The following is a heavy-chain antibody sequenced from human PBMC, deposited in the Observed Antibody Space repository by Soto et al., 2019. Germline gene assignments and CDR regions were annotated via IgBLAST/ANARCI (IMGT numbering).Heavy chain of an antibody. J-gene: IGHJ6*02. CDR3: ARDKGRQQLGGNYYYITDI. D-gene: IGHD3-3*02. Sequence: QVQLVQSGAEVKKPGSSVKVSCKASGGTFSSSAFSWVRQAPGQGLEWMGGIIPLFRTPDYGQRFQGRVTLTADESAGTVYRELRGLRSEDTAVYFCARDKGRQQLGGNYYYITDIWGQGTTVTVSS. CDR1: GGTFSSSA. CDR2: IIPLFRTP. V-gene: IGHV1-69*12.